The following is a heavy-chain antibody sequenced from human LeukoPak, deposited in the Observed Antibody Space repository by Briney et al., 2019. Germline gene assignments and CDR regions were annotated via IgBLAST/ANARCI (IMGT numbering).Heavy chain of an antibody. V-gene: IGHV4-39*01. CDR1: GGSISSSSYY. Sequence: SETPSLTCTVSGGSISSSSYYWGWIRQPPGKGLEWIGNIYYSGSTYYNPSLKSRVTIDVDTSKNQFSLKLSSVTAADTAVFYCARRRGYDHFDYWGPGTLVTVSS. D-gene: IGHD5-12*01. J-gene: IGHJ4*02. CDR2: IYYSGST. CDR3: ARRRGYDHFDY.